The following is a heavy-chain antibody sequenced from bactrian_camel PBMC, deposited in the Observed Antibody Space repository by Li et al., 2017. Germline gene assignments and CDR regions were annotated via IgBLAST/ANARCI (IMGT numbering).Heavy chain of an antibody. Sequence: HVQLVESGGGLVQPGGSLPLSCAASGFTFSGSDMKWLRQAPGKGLEWVSVITASGRSTDYAESVKGRFTISRDNAKSTLYLQLSNVGPGDTATYYCAKAFYALSESYHVKGQGTQVTVS. CDR2: ITASGRST. CDR1: GFTFSGSD. D-gene: IGHD1*01. J-gene: IGHJ4*01. V-gene: IGHV3S1*01.